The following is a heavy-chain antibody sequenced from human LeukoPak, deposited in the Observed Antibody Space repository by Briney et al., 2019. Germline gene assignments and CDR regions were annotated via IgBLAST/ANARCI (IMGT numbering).Heavy chain of an antibody. CDR3: ARAYQSQDDFWSGYGREYYFDY. D-gene: IGHD3-3*01. CDR1: GGSISSSSYY. Sequence: SETLSLTCTVSGGSISSSSYYWGWIRQPPGKGLEWIGSIYYSGSTYYNPSLKSRVTISVDTSKNQFSLKLSSVTAADTAVYYCARAYQSQDDFWSGYGREYYFDYWGQGTLVTVSS. V-gene: IGHV4-39*07. CDR2: IYYSGST. J-gene: IGHJ4*02.